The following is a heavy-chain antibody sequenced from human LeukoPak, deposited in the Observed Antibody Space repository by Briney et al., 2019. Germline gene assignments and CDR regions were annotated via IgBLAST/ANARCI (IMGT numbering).Heavy chain of an antibody. Sequence: PGGSLRLSCAASGFTVSSNYMSWVRQAPGKGLEWVSVIYSGGSTYYADSVKGRFTISRDNSKNTLYLQMNSLRAEDTAVYYCARGGRIMITFGAFDIWGQGTMVTVSS. CDR3: ARGGRIMITFGAFDI. V-gene: IGHV3-53*01. D-gene: IGHD3-16*01. J-gene: IGHJ3*02. CDR2: IYSGGST. CDR1: GFTVSSNY.